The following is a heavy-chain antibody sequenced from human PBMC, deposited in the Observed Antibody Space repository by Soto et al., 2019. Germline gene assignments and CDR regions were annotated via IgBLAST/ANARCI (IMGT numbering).Heavy chain of an antibody. J-gene: IGHJ6*02. Sequence: PVGDLRLSCAASRFTFPNYAMSWARQAPRAGLDWVSSSSGGGDSTFCADSVKGRFATSRDTSSNTLYRQMNSLRDEDTAVYYCTRRGDSYYYGMAVWGQGTTVTVSS. D-gene: IGHD3-10*01. CDR1: RFTFPNYA. CDR2: SSGGGDST. CDR3: TRRGDSYYYGMAV. V-gene: IGHV3-23*01.